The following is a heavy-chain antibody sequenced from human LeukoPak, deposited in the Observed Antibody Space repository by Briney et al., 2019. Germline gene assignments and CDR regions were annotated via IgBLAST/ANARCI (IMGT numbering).Heavy chain of an antibody. Sequence: PGGSLRLSCAASGFTFSRYAMSWVRQAPGKGLEWVSSISSSSSYIYYADSVKGRFTISRDNAKNSLYLQMNSLRAEDTAVYYCASLPLNFWSGSDPLDYWGQGTLVTVSS. CDR2: ISSSSSYI. D-gene: IGHD3-3*01. CDR1: GFTFSRYA. J-gene: IGHJ4*02. CDR3: ASLPLNFWSGSDPLDY. V-gene: IGHV3-21*01.